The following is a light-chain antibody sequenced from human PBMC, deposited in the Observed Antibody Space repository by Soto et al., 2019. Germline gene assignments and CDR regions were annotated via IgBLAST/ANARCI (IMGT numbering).Light chain of an antibody. CDR2: DVI. J-gene: IGLJ2*01. CDR3: CSYAGTYTFVL. CDR1: SSDVGGYDY. Sequence: QSVLTQPRSVSGSPGQSVTISCTGTSSDVGGYDYVSWFQQHPDKAPKLMIYDVIKRPSGVPDRFSGSKSGNTASLTISGLQAEDEADYHCCSYAGTYTFVLFGGGTKLTVL. V-gene: IGLV2-11*01.